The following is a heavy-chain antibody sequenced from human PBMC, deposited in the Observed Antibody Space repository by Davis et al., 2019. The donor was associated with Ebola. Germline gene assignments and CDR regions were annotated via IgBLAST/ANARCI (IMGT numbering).Heavy chain of an antibody. V-gene: IGHV3-33*06. Sequence: GESLKISCAASGFTFSSYGMHWVRQAPGKGLEWVAVIWYDGSNKYYADSVKGRFTISRDNSKNTLYLQMNSLRAEDTAVYYCAKDNWNYVPGYYYYGMDVWGQGTTVTVSS. D-gene: IGHD1-7*01. J-gene: IGHJ6*02. CDR1: GFTFSSYG. CDR3: AKDNWNYVPGYYYYGMDV. CDR2: IWYDGSNK.